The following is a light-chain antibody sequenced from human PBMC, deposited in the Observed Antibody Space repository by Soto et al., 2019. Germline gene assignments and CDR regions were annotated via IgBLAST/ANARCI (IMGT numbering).Light chain of an antibody. V-gene: IGKV3-15*01. CDR2: AAS. Sequence: DIAMTQSPATLSVSSGDRATISCRASQSVSSNLAWYQQKPGHVPMLLIYAASTMATGITSRFSGSGSGTEFTITISRLQSEDLAGYYCQPYNNWPPLTFGVGTNVDIK. CDR1: QSVSSN. J-gene: IGKJ4*01. CDR3: QPYNNWPPLT.